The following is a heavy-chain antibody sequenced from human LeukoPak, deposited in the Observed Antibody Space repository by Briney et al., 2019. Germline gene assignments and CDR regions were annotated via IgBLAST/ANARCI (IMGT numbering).Heavy chain of an antibody. D-gene: IGHD3-9*01. CDR1: GFTFSSYA. V-gene: IGHV3-23*01. CDR2: ISGSGGST. J-gene: IGHJ4*02. Sequence: GGSLRLSCAASGFTFSSYAMSWVRQAPGKGLEWVSAISGSGGSTYYADSVKGRFTISRDNSKNTLYLQMNSLRAEDTAVYYCVGDDILTGYYSGDHWGQGTLVTVSS. CDR3: VGDDILTGYYSGDH.